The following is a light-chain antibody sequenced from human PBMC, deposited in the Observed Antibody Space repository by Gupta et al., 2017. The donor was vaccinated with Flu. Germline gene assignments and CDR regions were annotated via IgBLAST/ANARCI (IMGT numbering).Light chain of an antibody. CDR2: KVS. CDR3: MQGKHWPYT. J-gene: IGKJ2*01. CDR1: QSLVYKDGNTY. V-gene: IGKV2-30*01. Sequence: VTLGQPASISCRSSQSLVYKDGNTYLNWFHQRPGQSPRRLIYKVSNRDSGVPDRFSGSGSDTDFTLKISRVEAEDVGVYYCMQGKHWPYTFGQGTKLEIK.